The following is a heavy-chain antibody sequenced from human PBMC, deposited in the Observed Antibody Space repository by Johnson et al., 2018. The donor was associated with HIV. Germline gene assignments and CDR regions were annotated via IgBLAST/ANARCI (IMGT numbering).Heavy chain of an antibody. CDR3: ARACRDGYTCDVYDI. CDR2: LFSGGTT. Sequence: VQLVESGGGVVRPGGSLRLSCAASGFTVSGNYMTWVRQAPGKGLEWVSVLFSGGTTYYADSVKGRFTISRANSKNTLYLQMNSLRVEDTAIYYCARACRDGYTCDVYDIWGQGTLVTVSS. J-gene: IGHJ3*02. V-gene: IGHV3-66*01. CDR1: GFTVSGNY. D-gene: IGHD5-24*01.